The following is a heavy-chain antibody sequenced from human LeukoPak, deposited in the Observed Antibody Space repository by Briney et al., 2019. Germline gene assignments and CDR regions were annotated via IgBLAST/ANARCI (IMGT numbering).Heavy chain of an antibody. CDR1: GFTFSSYS. Sequence: GGSLRLSCAASGFTFSSYSMNCVRQAPGKGLEWVSYISTRTISYADSVKGRFTISRDNAKNSVYLQMNSLRDEDTAVYFCARDIDWGFDRWGQGTLVTVSS. V-gene: IGHV3-48*02. D-gene: IGHD3-9*01. CDR3: ARDIDWGFDR. J-gene: IGHJ4*02. CDR2: ISTRTI.